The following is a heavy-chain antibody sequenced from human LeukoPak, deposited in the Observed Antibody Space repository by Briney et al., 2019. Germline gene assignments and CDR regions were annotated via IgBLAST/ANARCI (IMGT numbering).Heavy chain of an antibody. CDR1: GFTFSSYS. Sequence: GGSLRLSCAASGFTFSSYSMNWVRQAPGKGLEWVSSLSSSVNYMYYADSVKGRFTISRDNAKNSLYLQMDSLRAEDTALYYCARDRGYCSGGTCYPVYFDYWGQGTLVTVSS. V-gene: IGHV3-21*01. CDR3: ARDRGYCSGGTCYPVYFDY. J-gene: IGHJ4*02. CDR2: LSSSVNYM. D-gene: IGHD2-15*01.